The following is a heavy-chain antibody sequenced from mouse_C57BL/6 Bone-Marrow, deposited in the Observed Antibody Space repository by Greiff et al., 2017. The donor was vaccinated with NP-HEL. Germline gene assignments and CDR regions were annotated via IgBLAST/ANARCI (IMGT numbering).Heavy chain of an antibody. J-gene: IGHJ1*03. CDR1: GYTFTSYW. CDR3: ARLDSYWYFDV. V-gene: IGHV1-69*01. CDR2: IDPSDSYT. Sequence: QVQLQQPGAELVMPGASVKLSCKASGYTFTSYWMHWVKQRPGQGLEWIGEIDPSDSYTNYNQKFKGKSTLTVDKSSSTAYMQLSSLTSEDSAVYYCARLDSYWYFDVWGTGTTVSVSS.